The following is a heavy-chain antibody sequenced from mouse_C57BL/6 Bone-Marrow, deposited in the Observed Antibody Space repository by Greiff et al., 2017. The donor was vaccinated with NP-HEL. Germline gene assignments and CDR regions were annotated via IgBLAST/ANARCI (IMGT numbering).Heavy chain of an antibody. D-gene: IGHD2-2*01. CDR3: ARHEGGYDGGYYAMDY. CDR2: FYPGSGSI. Sequence: VQLQQSGAELVKPGASVKLSCKASGYTFTEYTIHWVKQRSGQGLEWIGWFYPGSGSIKYNEKFKDKAPLTADKSSSTVYMELSRLTSEDSAVYFCARHEGGYDGGYYAMDYWGQGTSVTVSS. V-gene: IGHV1-62-2*01. J-gene: IGHJ4*01. CDR1: GYTFTEYT.